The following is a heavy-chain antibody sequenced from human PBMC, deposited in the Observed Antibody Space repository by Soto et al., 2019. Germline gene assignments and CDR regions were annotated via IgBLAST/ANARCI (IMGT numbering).Heavy chain of an antibody. CDR3: ARDRIYSSSWYDY. D-gene: IGHD6-13*01. J-gene: IGHJ4*02. CDR1: GFTFSSYA. V-gene: IGHV3-30-3*01. Sequence: QVQLVESGGGVVQPGRSLRLSCAASGFTFSSYAMHWVRQAPGKGLEWVAVISYDGSNKYYADSVKGRFTISRDNSKNTRYLQMNGLRAEDTAVYYCARDRIYSSSWYDYWGQGTLVTVSS. CDR2: ISYDGSNK.